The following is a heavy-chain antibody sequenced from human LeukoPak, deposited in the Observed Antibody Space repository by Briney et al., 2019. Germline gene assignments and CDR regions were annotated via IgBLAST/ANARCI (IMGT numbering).Heavy chain of an antibody. Sequence: SETLSLTCTVSGGSIRSTTYYWGWIRQPPGKGLEWIASIYYTGNTYYNPSLMSRVTISVDTSKNQFSLHLSSVTAADTAVYYCARDGGRLGATFNWGQGTLVTVSS. D-gene: IGHD1-26*01. CDR3: ARDGGRLGATFN. CDR2: IYYTGNT. J-gene: IGHJ4*02. V-gene: IGHV4-39*07. CDR1: GGSIRSTTYY.